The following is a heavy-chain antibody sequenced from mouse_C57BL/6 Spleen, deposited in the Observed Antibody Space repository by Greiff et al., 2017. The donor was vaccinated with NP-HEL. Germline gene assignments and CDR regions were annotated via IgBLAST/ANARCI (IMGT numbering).Heavy chain of an antibody. CDR1: GYTFTSYW. J-gene: IGHJ2*01. CDR3: ARIKKIVATYFDY. V-gene: IGHV1S81*02. D-gene: IGHD1-1*01. CDR2: TNPTNGRT. Sequence: VQLQQSGAELVKAGASVKMSCKASGYTFTSYWMHWVKQRLGQGLEWFAETNPTNGRTYYNEKFKSKATLTVDKSSSTAYMLLSGPTFEDSAVYYCARIKKIVATYFDYWGQGTTRIVSS.